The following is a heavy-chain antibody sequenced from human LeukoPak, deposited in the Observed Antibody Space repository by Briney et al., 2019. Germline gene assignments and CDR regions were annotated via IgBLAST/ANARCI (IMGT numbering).Heavy chain of an antibody. CDR1: GFTFSSYG. D-gene: IGHD3-10*01. CDR2: IWYDASNK. V-gene: IGHV3-33*01. Sequence: PGRSLRLSCAASGFTFSSYGMHWVRQAPGKGLEWVAVIWYDASNKYYADSVKGRFTISRDNSKNTLYLQMNSLRAEDTAVYYCAGGSTLDRGLVYYWGQGTLVTVSS. J-gene: IGHJ4*02. CDR3: AGGSTLDRGLVYY.